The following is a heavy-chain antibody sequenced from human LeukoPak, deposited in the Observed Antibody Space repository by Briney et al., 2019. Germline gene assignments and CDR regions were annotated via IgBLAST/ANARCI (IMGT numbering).Heavy chain of an antibody. Sequence: TSVKVSCKASGDTFSSYAISWVQQAPGQGLEWIGGIIPIFGTANYAQKFQGRVTITADESTSTAYMELSSLRSEDTAVYYCARDRWEPYDAFDIWGQGTMVTVSS. CDR1: GDTFSSYA. V-gene: IGHV1-69*13. CDR2: IIPIFGTA. CDR3: ARDRWEPYDAFDI. D-gene: IGHD4-23*01. J-gene: IGHJ3*02.